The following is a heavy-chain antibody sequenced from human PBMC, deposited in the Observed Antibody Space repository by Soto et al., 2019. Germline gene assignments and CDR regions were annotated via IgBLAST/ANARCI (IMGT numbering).Heavy chain of an antibody. Sequence: PGGSLRLSCAASGFTFSSYGIHWVRQAPGKGLEWVAVISYDGSKKNYLDSVKGRFTISRDNSKNTMYLEMNSLRAEDTAVYYCAKPGYSSSWYRNFDYWGQGTLVTVSS. CDR2: ISYDGSKK. CDR1: GFTFSSYG. J-gene: IGHJ4*02. CDR3: AKPGYSSSWYRNFDY. D-gene: IGHD6-13*01. V-gene: IGHV3-30*18.